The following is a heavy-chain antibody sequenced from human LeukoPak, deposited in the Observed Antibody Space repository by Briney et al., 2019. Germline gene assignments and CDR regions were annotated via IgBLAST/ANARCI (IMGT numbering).Heavy chain of an antibody. CDR3: ARRRYCSGGSCYSDWFDP. J-gene: IGHJ5*02. CDR1: GYSFTSYW. V-gene: IGHV5-51*01. Sequence: GESLKISCKGSGYSFTSYWIGWVRQMPAKGLEWMGIIYPGDSDTRSSPSFQGQVTISADKSISTAYLQWSSLKASDTAMYYCARRRYCSGGSCYSDWFDPWGQGTLVTVSS. D-gene: IGHD2-15*01. CDR2: IYPGDSDT.